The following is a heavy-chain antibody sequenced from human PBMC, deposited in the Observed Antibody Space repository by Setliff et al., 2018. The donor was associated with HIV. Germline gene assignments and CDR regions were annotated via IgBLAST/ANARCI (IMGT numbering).Heavy chain of an antibody. V-gene: IGHV3-30*02. CDR3: AKNLYRSPWSPLDY. CDR1: DFTFSSYG. Sequence: HPGGSLRLSCAASDFTFSSYGMHWVRQAPGKGLEWVAFIRYDGSYKFYADSVKGRFTISRDNSKNTLYLQMNSLRPEDTAAYYCAKNLYRSPWSPLDYWGQGTLVTVSS. CDR2: IRYDGSYK. J-gene: IGHJ4*02. D-gene: IGHD6-19*01.